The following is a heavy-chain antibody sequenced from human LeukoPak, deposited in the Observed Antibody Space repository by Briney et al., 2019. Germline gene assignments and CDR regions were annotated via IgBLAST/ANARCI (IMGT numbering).Heavy chain of an antibody. CDR3: AREYSSGWPWFDP. D-gene: IGHD6-19*01. CDR1: GFTFSSYS. J-gene: IGHJ5*02. CDR2: ISSSSSTI. V-gene: IGHV3-48*02. Sequence: GGSLRLSCVASGFTFSSYSMNWVRQAPGKGLEWVSYISSSSSTIYYADSVKGRFTISRDNAKNSLYLQMNSLRDEDTAVYYCAREYSSGWPWFDPWGQGTLVTVSS.